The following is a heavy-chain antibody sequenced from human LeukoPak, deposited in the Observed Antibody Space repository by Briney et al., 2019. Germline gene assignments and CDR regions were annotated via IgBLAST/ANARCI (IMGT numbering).Heavy chain of an antibody. J-gene: IGHJ6*03. Sequence: GESLRLSCAVSGYTVSNNYMSWVRQAPGKGLEWVSLIYSGGSTYYADSVKGRFTISRDNSKNTVYLQMNSLRAEDTAVYYCARDANDYYYYMDVWGKGTTVTVSS. V-gene: IGHV3-53*01. CDR1: GYTVSNNY. CDR2: IYSGGST. D-gene: IGHD4/OR15-4a*01. CDR3: ARDANDYYYYMDV.